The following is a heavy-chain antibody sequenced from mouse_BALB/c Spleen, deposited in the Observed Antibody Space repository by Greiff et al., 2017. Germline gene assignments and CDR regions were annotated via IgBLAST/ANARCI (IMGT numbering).Heavy chain of an antibody. Sequence: EVKLVESGGGLVKPGGSLKLSCAASGFAFSSYDMSWVRQTPEKRLEWVAYIRSGGGSTYYPDTVKGRFTISRDNAKNTLYLQMSSLKSEDTAMYYCARHEDSYYGSNFDYWGQGTTLTVSS. CDR3: ARHEDSYYGSNFDY. J-gene: IGHJ2*01. D-gene: IGHD1-1*01. CDR2: IRSGGGST. CDR1: GFAFSSYD. V-gene: IGHV5-12-1*01.